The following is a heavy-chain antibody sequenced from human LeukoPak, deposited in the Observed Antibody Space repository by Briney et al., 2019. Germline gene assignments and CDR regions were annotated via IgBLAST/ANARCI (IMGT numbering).Heavy chain of an antibody. CDR3: ARALRNIAVAGTGFDY. CDR2: ISYDGSNK. J-gene: IGHJ4*02. V-gene: IGHV3-30*04. CDR1: GFTFSSYA. Sequence: GRSLRLSCAASGFTFSSYAMHWVRQAPGKGLEWVAVISYDGSNKYYADSVKGRFTISRDNSKNTLYLQVNSLRAEDTAVYYCARALRNIAVAGTGFDYWGQGTLVTVSS. D-gene: IGHD6-19*01.